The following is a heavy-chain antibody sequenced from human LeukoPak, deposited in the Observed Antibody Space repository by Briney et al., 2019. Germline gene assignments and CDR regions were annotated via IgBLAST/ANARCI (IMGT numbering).Heavy chain of an antibody. CDR2: INHSGST. D-gene: IGHD2-2*01. V-gene: IGHV4-34*01. J-gene: IGHJ4*02. CDR1: GGSFSAYY. CDR3: ARGSPPDYCSSTSCYDDY. Sequence: MPSETLSLTCAVYGGSFSAYYWSWIRQPPGKGLEWIGEINHSGSTNYNPSLKSRVTISIDTSKNQFSLKLTSVTAADTAVYYCARGSPPDYCSSTSCYDDYWGQGTLVTVSS.